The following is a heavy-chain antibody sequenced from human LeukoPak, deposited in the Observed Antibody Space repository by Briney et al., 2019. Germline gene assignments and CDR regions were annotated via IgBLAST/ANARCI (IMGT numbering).Heavy chain of an antibody. CDR1: GYTFTDYY. CDR3: ARQRYGYYLDY. V-gene: IGHV1-2*06. J-gene: IGHJ4*02. CDR2: ISPNTGGP. D-gene: IGHD5-18*01. Sequence: ASVKVSCKASGYTFTDYYIHWVRQAPGQGLEWVGRISPNTGGPNYAEKFQGRVTMTRDTSISTAYMELRRLRYDDTAVYYCARQRYGYYLDYWGQGTLVTVSS.